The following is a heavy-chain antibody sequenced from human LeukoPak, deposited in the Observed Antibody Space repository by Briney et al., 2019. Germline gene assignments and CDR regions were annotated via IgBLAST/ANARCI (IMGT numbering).Heavy chain of an antibody. D-gene: IGHD3-3*01. CDR2: ISSSSSTI. V-gene: IGHV3-48*01. J-gene: IGHJ4*02. CDR1: GFTFSSYA. CDR3: ARDRRYYDSWSGYSGY. Sequence: GGSLRLSCAASGFTFSSYAMNWVRQTPGKGLEWVSYISSSSSTIYYADSVKGRFTISRDNAKNSLYLQMNSLRAEDTAVYYCARDRRYYDSWSGYSGYWGQGTLVTVSS.